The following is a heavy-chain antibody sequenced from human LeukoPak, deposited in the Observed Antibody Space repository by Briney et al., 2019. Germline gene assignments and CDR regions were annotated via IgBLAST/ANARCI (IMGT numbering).Heavy chain of an antibody. V-gene: IGHV1-18*01. CDR3: ARGPLLSMVRGVINPSDY. D-gene: IGHD3-10*01. CDR2: ISAYNGNT. CDR1: GYTFTSYG. J-gene: IGHJ4*02. Sequence: ASVKVPCKASGYTFTSYGISWVRQAPGQGLEWMGWISAYNGNTNYAQKLQGRVTMTTDTSTSTAYMELRSLRSDDTAVYYCARGPLLSMVRGVINPSDYWGQGTLVTVSS.